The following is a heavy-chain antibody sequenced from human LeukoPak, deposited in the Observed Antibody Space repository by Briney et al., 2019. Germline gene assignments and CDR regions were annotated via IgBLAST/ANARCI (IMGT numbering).Heavy chain of an antibody. V-gene: IGHV1-69*04. J-gene: IGHJ6*02. Sequence: SVKVSCKASGGTFSSYAISWVRQAPGQGLEWMGRIIPILGIANYAQKFQGRVTITADKSTSTAYMELSSLRSEDTAVYYCASSPIPNYYDSSGYLPWDYYYGMDVWGQGTTVTVSS. CDR2: IIPILGIA. CDR1: GGTFSSYA. CDR3: ASSPIPNYYDSSGYLPWDYYYGMDV. D-gene: IGHD3-22*01.